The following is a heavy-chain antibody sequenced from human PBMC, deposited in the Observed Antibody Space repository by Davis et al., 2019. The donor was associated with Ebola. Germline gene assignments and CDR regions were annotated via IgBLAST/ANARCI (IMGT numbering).Heavy chain of an antibody. CDR3: AKGSGATRPYYFDY. CDR1: GLTVSSNY. Sequence: GESLKISCAVSGLTVSSNYMSWVRQAPGKGLVWVSRINSDGSSTSYADSVKGRFTISRDNSENTLFLQMDSLRAEDTAVYYCAKGSGATRPYYFDYWGQGTQVTVSS. V-gene: IGHV3-74*01. CDR2: INSDGSST. J-gene: IGHJ4*02. D-gene: IGHD3-10*01.